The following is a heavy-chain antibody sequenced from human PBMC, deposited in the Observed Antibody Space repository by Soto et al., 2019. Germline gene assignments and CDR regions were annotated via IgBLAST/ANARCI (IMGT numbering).Heavy chain of an antibody. Sequence: GESLKISCKVSGYTFTSYWITWVREMPGKGLEWMGRIDPSNSFTDYNPSFEGHVTLSADMSVSTAYLQWSGLKASDTAVYYCARHTGLGLIPFDYWGQGTPVTVSS. CDR1: GYTFTSYW. CDR3: ARHTGLGLIPFDY. J-gene: IGHJ4*02. D-gene: IGHD6-19*01. V-gene: IGHV5-10-1*01. CDR2: IDPSNSFT.